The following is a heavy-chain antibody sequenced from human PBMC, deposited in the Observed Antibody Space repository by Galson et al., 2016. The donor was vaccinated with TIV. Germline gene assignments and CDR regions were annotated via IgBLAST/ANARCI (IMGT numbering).Heavy chain of an antibody. Sequence: SVKVSCKASGGPFTSYSIIWVRQAPGHGLEWMGRITPILDVATYAQKFQDRVTITADKSTSTAYMDLSNLRSADTAVYYCGRSRYFDSTDYYYGEDAFDIWGQGTLVTVSS. J-gene: IGHJ3*02. CDR1: GGPFTSYS. CDR3: GRSRYFDSTDYYYGEDAFDI. D-gene: IGHD3-22*01. V-gene: IGHV1-69*02. CDR2: ITPILDVA.